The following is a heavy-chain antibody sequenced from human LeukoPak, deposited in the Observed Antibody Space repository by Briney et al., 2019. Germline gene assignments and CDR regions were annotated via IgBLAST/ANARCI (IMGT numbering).Heavy chain of an antibody. Sequence: PGGSLRLSCAASGFTFTSYAMTWVRQAPGKELEWVSTISGGGVNTNYADSVKGRFTVSRDNSKNTLYLQMNSLRAEDTAVYYCAKRVYGYLDYWGQGTLVTVSS. CDR2: ISGGGVNT. CDR3: AKRVYGYLDY. CDR1: GFTFTSYA. V-gene: IGHV3-23*01. J-gene: IGHJ4*02. D-gene: IGHD3-10*01.